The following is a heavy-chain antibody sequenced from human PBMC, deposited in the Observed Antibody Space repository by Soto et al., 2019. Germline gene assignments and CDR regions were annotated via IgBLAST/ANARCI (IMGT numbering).Heavy chain of an antibody. CDR1: GFPFSSYA. CDR2: ISSNGGST. Sequence: GVSLRLSCAAAGFPFSSYAMHLVSQAPGKGLEYVSAISSNGGSTYYADSVKGRFTISRDNSKNTLYLQMGSLRAEDMAVYYCARVFYDSSGYYYDYWGQGTLVTVSS. CDR3: ARVFYDSSGYYYDY. V-gene: IGHV3-64*02. J-gene: IGHJ4*02. D-gene: IGHD3-22*01.